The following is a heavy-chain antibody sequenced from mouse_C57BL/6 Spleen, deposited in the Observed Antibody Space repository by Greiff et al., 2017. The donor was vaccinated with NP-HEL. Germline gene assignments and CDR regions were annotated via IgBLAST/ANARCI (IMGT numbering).Heavy chain of an antibody. J-gene: IGHJ4*01. V-gene: IGHV1-82*01. Sequence: QVQLQQSGPELVKPGASVKISCKASGYAFSSSWMNWVKQRPGKGLEWIGRIYPGDGDTNYNGKFKGKATLTADKSSSTAYMQLSSLTSEDSAVYFCARYGGYAMDYWGQGTLVTVSS. D-gene: IGHD1-1*01. CDR1: GYAFSSSW. CDR3: ARYGGYAMDY. CDR2: IYPGDGDT.